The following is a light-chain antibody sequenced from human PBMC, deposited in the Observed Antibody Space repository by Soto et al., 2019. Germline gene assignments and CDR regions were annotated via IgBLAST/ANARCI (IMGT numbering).Light chain of an antibody. CDR1: QSVSSSY. J-gene: IGKJ1*01. CDR3: QQSGSPRRT. V-gene: IGKV3-20*01. Sequence: ENVLTHSSATLSLPPREGATLSCRASQSVSSSYLAWYHQKPCQAPRLLIYGASSRATGIPDRFSGSGSGTDFTLTIIRLEPEDFALYYCQQSGSPRRTFGQGTKVDIK. CDR2: GAS.